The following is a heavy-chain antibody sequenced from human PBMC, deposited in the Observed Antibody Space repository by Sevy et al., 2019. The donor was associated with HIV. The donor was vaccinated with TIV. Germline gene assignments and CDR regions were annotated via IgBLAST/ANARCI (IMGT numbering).Heavy chain of an antibody. CDR3: ARGLAALPGYYYGMDV. CDR2: ISDSSTTI. Sequence: GGSLRLSCAASGFTFSSYSMNWVRQAPGKGLEWVSYISDSSTTIYYADSVKGRFTISRDNAKNSRYLQMNGLRAEDTAVYYCARGLAALPGYYYGMDVWGQGTTVTVSS. V-gene: IGHV3-48*01. D-gene: IGHD6-6*01. J-gene: IGHJ6*02. CDR1: GFTFSSYS.